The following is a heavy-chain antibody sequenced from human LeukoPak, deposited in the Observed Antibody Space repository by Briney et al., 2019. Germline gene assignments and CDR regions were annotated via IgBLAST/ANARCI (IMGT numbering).Heavy chain of an antibody. D-gene: IGHD3-10*01. Sequence: NSGGSLRLSCAASGFTFSSYSMNWVRQAPGKGLEWVSSISSSSSYIYYADSVKGRFTISRDNAKNSLYLQMNSLRAEDTAVYYCARGLLLWFGESNIPDAFDIWGQGTMVTVSS. CDR1: GFTFSSYS. J-gene: IGHJ3*02. V-gene: IGHV3-21*01. CDR2: ISSSSSYI. CDR3: ARGLLLWFGESNIPDAFDI.